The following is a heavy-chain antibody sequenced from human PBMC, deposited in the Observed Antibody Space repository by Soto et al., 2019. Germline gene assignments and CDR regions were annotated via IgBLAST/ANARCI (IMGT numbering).Heavy chain of an antibody. D-gene: IGHD3-3*01. CDR2: IYHSGST. CDR1: GGSISSGGYS. CDR3: ASGGSLAPRYFDY. V-gene: IGHV4-30-2*01. J-gene: IGHJ4*02. Sequence: LQLQESGSGLVKPSQTLSLTCAVSGGSISSGGYSWSWIRQPPEKGLEWIGYIYHSGSTYYNPSLKSRVTISVDRSKNQFSLKLSSVTAADTAVYYCASGGSLAPRYFDYWGQGTLVTVSS.